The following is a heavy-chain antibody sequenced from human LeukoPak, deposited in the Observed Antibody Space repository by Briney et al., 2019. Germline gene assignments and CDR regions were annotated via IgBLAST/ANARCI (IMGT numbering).Heavy chain of an antibody. J-gene: IGHJ4*02. D-gene: IGHD2-21*02. CDR2: INPNSGGT. Sequence: ASVKVSCKASGDTFTGYYMHWVRQAPGQGLEWMGRINPNSGGTNYAQKFQGRVTMTRDTSISTAYMELNSLRSDDTAVYYCARDCGGDCYQAYWGQGTLVTVSS. CDR3: ARDCGGDCYQAY. CDR1: GDTFTGYY. V-gene: IGHV1-2*06.